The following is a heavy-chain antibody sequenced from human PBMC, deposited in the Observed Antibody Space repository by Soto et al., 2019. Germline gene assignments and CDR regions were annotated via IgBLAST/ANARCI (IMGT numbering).Heavy chain of an antibody. D-gene: IGHD3-3*01. Sequence: SETLSLTCTVSGGSISSYYWSWIRQPPGKGLEWIGYIYYSGSTNYNPSLKSRVTISVDTSKNQFSLKLSSVTAADTAVYYCARHQAYYDFWSGFHGWFDPWGQGTLVTVS. V-gene: IGHV4-59*08. CDR2: IYYSGST. CDR1: GGSISSYY. CDR3: ARHQAYYDFWSGFHGWFDP. J-gene: IGHJ5*02.